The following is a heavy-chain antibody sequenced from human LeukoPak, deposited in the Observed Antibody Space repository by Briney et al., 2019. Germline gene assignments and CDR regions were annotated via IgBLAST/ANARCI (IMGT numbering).Heavy chain of an antibody. Sequence: QPGGSLRLSCAASGFTFSSYAMHWVRQAPGKGLEWVAVISYDGSNKYYADSVKGRFTISRDNSKNTLYLQMNSLRAEDTAVYYCARDLAYCGGDCYSAYDYWGQGTLVTVSS. CDR1: GFTFSSYA. J-gene: IGHJ4*02. CDR3: ARDLAYCGGDCYSAYDY. CDR2: ISYDGSNK. V-gene: IGHV3-30*04. D-gene: IGHD2-21*02.